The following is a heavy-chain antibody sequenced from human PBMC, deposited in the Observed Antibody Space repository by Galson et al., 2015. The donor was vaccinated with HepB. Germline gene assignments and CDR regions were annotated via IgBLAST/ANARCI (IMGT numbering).Heavy chain of an antibody. D-gene: IGHD1-26*01. V-gene: IGHV4-4*02. CDR2: IYHSGST. J-gene: IGHJ4*02. Sequence: TLSLTCAVSGGSISSSNWWSWVRQPPGKGLEWIGEIYHSGSTNYNPSLKSRVTISVDKSKNQFSLKLSSVTAADTAVYYCARGPQWEPSPYFDYWGQGTLVTVSS. CDR1: GGSISSSNW. CDR3: ARGPQWEPSPYFDY.